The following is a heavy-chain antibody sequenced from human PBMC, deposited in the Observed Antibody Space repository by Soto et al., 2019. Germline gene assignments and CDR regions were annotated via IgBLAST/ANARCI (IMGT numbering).Heavy chain of an antibody. Sequence: PSETLSLTCTVSGGSLSGYFWSWIRQPPGKGLEWIGYIYYSGSTNYTPSLKSRVTMSVDTSKNQISLKLRSVTAADTAVYYCAREMYGSGYSPFDNWGQGTVVTVSS. CDR2: IYYSGST. J-gene: IGHJ4*02. V-gene: IGHV4-59*01. CDR3: AREMYGSGYSPFDN. CDR1: GGSLSGYF. D-gene: IGHD3-22*01.